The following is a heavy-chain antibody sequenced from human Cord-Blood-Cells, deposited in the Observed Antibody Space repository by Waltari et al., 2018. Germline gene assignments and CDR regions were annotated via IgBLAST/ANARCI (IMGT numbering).Heavy chain of an antibody. CDR3: ARDKAARDAFDI. Sequence: QVQLQPSGPGLVKPSQTLSLTCAISGHRGSSNSPAWHWIRHSPSRGLEWLGRTYYRSKWYNDYAVSVKSRITINPDTSKNQFSLQLNSVTPEDTAVYYCARDKAARDAFDIWGQGTMVTVSS. D-gene: IGHD6-6*01. J-gene: IGHJ3*02. CDR1: GHRGSSNSPA. V-gene: IGHV6-1*01. CDR2: TYYRSKWYN.